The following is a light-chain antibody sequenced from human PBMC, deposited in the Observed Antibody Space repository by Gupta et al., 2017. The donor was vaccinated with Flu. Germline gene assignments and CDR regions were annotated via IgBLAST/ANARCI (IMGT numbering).Light chain of an antibody. J-gene: IGLJ3*02. CDR1: SSDVGSYKF. Sequence: SIDISGTGTSSDVGSYKFVSWYQQNPGKGPKLIIYEVSGRPSGVADRFSGSKSGNTASLTISGLQADDEALYYCTSFTSSSTLLFGGGTKLTVL. CDR2: EVS. V-gene: IGLV2-14*02. CDR3: TSFTSSSTLL.